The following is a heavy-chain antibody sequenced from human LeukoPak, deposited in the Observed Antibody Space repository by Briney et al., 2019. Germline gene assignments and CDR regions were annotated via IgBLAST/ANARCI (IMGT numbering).Heavy chain of an antibody. CDR1: XXXXA. J-gene: IGHJ3*02. V-gene: IGHV1-69*04. D-gene: IGHD4-17*01. CDR2: IIPILGIA. Sequence: XXXXAXXWVRXAXGQGLEWMGRIIPILGIANYAQKFQGRVTITADKSTSTAYMELSSLRSEDTAVYYCARVLTTVTPDAFDIWGQGTMVTVSS. CDR3: ARVLTTVTPDAFDI.